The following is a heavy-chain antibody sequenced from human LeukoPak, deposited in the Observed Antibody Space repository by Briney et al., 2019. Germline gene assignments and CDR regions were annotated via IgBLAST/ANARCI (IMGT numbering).Heavy chain of an antibody. D-gene: IGHD1-14*01. CDR2: INPNSGGT. CDR1: GYTFTGYY. Sequence: ASVKVSCKASGYTFTGYYMHWVRQAPGRGLEWMGWINPNSGGTSYAQKFQGRVTMTRDTSISTAYMELSRLRSDDTAVYYCARVQPDISAFDYWGQGTLVTVSS. V-gene: IGHV1-2*02. CDR3: ARVQPDISAFDY. J-gene: IGHJ4*02.